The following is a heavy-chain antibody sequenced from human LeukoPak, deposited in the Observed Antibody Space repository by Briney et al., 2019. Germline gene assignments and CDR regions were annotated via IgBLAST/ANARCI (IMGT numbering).Heavy chain of an antibody. J-gene: IGHJ4*02. CDR3: APEIQNIAGRVY. CDR1: GYSISSGYY. V-gene: IGHV4-38-2*02. D-gene: IGHD6-6*01. Sequence: SETLSLTCSVSGYSISSGYYWGWIRQAPGKGLEWIGNLYHSGSTYYNPSLKSRVSISVDTSKNQFSLNLSSVTAADTAVYYCAPEIQNIAGRVYWGQGTLVTVSS. CDR2: LYHSGST.